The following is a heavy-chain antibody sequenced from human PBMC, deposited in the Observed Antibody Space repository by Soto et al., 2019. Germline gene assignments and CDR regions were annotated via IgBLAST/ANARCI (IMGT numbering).Heavy chain of an antibody. D-gene: IGHD6-19*01. V-gene: IGHV5-51*01. J-gene: IGHJ4*02. Sequence: GESLKISCKGSGYSFTTYWIAWVRQMPGKGPEWMGIIYPGDSDSRYSPSFQGQVTISVDRTISTAYLQWSSLRASDTAMYYCARLYSSVYGAFDYWGQGALVTVSS. CDR2: IYPGDSDS. CDR3: ARLYSSVYGAFDY. CDR1: GYSFTTYW.